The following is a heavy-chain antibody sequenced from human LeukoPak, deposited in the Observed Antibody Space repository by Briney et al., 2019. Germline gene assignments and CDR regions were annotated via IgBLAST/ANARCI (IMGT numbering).Heavy chain of an antibody. CDR2: IYISGST. D-gene: IGHD3-10*01. Sequence: SETLSLTCTVSGGSISSGSYYWSWIRQPAGKGLEWIGRIYISGSTNYNPSLKSRVTISVDTSKNQFSLKLNSVTAADTAVYYCARGVYGSGSYYQSYYYYMDVWGKGTTVTISS. J-gene: IGHJ6*03. V-gene: IGHV4-61*02. CDR1: GGSISSGSYY. CDR3: ARGVYGSGSYYQSYYYYMDV.